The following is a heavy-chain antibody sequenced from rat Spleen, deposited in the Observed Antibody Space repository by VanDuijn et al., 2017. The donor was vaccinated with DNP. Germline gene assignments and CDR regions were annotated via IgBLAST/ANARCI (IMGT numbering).Heavy chain of an antibody. V-gene: IGHV5-22*01. CDR2: IGSPAYAP. CDR3: VRWNSGHFDY. Sequence: EVQLVESGGGLVQPGRSLKLSCAASGFTFSAYYMAWVRQAPAKGLEWVAYIGSPAYAPYYTDSAKGRFAISRDNAKSTLYLQMNSLRSEDMATYYCVRWNSGHFDYWGQGVMVTVSS. J-gene: IGHJ2*01. CDR1: GFTFSAYY. D-gene: IGHD4-3*01.